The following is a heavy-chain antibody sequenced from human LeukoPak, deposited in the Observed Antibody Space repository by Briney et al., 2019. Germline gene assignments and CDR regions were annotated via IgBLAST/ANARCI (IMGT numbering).Heavy chain of an antibody. CDR1: GFTFSSYG. D-gene: IGHD5-12*01. V-gene: IGHV3-30*03. J-gene: IGHJ4*02. Sequence: GGSLRLSCAASGFTFSSYGMHWVRQAPGKGLEWVAVISYDGSNKYYAGSVKGRFTISRDNSKNTLYLQMNSLRAEDTAVYYCARERGGYDSEIFDYWGQGTLVTVSS. CDR3: ARERGGYDSEIFDY. CDR2: ISYDGSNK.